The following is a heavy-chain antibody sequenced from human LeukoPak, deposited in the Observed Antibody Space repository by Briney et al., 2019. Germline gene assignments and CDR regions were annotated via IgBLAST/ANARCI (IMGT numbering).Heavy chain of an antibody. D-gene: IGHD2-2*02. Sequence: ASVKVSCKASGGTFSSYAISWVRQAPGQGLEWMGGIIPIFGTANYAQKFQGRVTITTDESTSTAYIELSSLRSEDTAVYYCARDRGSSTSCYTFCFDPWGQGTLVTVSS. CDR3: ARDRGSSTSCYTFCFDP. CDR2: IIPIFGTA. CDR1: GGTFSSYA. J-gene: IGHJ5*02. V-gene: IGHV1-69*05.